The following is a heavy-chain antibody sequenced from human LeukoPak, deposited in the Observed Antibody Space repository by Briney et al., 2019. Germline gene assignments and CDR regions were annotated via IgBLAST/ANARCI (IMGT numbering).Heavy chain of an antibody. CDR3: ARDVADESSGYYSS. CDR2: SIPLFGKA. CDR1: GGTFSSYS. V-gene: IGHV1-69*05. D-gene: IGHD3-22*01. J-gene: IGHJ4*02. Sequence: SVEVSCKASGGTFSSYSVNWVRQAPGQGLEWMGGSIPLFGKANYAQKFQGRVTMTTDESTRTAFMELSGLTSQDTSVYYCARDVADESSGYYSSWGQGTVVIVSS.